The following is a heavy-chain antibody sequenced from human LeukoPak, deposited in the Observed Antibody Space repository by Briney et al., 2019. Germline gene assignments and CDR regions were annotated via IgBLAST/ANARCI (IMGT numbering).Heavy chain of an antibody. CDR1: GFTFSSYW. Sequence: GGSLRLSCAASGFTFSSYWMSWVRQAPGKGLEWVANIKQDGSEKYYADSVKGRFTISRDNAKNSLYLQMNSLRAEDTALYYCAKSYCSGGSCYSDYWGQGTLVTVSS. V-gene: IGHV3-7*03. CDR2: IKQDGSEK. J-gene: IGHJ4*02. CDR3: AKSYCSGGSCYSDY. D-gene: IGHD2-15*01.